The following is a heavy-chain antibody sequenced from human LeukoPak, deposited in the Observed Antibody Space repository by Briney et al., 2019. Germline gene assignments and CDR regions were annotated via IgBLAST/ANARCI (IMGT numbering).Heavy chain of an antibody. Sequence: GGSLRLSCAVSGLTFSSSWMDWVRQAPGKGLEWVASINPEGSEKYSADSVKGRFTISRDNARNTLYLQMNSLRAEDTAVHYCARGGPIYCSGDSCYPGDYWGQETLVTVSS. D-gene: IGHD2-15*01. CDR2: INPEGSEK. CDR3: ARGGPIYCSGDSCYPGDY. CDR1: GLTFSSSW. V-gene: IGHV3-7*01. J-gene: IGHJ4*02.